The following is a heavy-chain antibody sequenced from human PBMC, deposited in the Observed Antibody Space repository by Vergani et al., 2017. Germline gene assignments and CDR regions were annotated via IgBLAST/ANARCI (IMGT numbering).Heavy chain of an antibody. CDR3: ARAPRGGDILTGYTNDY. CDR2: ISYDGSNK. Sequence: QVQLVESGGGVVQPGRSLRLSCAASGFTFSSYAMHWVRQAPGKGLEWVAVISYDGSNKYYADSVKGRFTISRDNSKNTLYLQMNSLRAEDTAVYYCARAPRGGDILTGYTNDYWGQGTLVTVSS. CDR1: GFTFSSYA. D-gene: IGHD3-9*01. J-gene: IGHJ4*02. V-gene: IGHV3-30-3*01.